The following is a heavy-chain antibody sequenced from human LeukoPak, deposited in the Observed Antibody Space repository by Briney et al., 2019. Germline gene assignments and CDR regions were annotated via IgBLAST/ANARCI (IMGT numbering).Heavy chain of an antibody. CDR1: GFTFDDYG. V-gene: IGHV3-20*04. Sequence: GGSLRLSCAASGFTFDDYGMSWVRQAPGKGLEWVSGINWNGGSTGYADSVKGRFTISRDNAKNSLYLQMNSLRAEDTALYYCARDRRHLTGFIYYYYMDVWGKGTTVTVSS. CDR2: INWNGGST. J-gene: IGHJ6*03. CDR3: ARDRRHLTGFIYYYYMDV. D-gene: IGHD3-9*01.